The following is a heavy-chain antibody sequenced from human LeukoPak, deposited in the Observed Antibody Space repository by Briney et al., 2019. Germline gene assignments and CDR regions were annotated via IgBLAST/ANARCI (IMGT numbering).Heavy chain of an antibody. CDR1: GGSISSGSYY. J-gene: IGHJ5*02. CDR3: ARDQTNYSGSYYYDTEGGWFDP. D-gene: IGHD1-26*01. CDR2: IYTSGST. Sequence: PSETLSLTCTVSGGSISSGSYYWSWIRQPAGKGLEWIGRIYTSGSTNYNPSLKSRVTISVDTSKNQFSLKLSSVTAADTAVYYWARDQTNYSGSYYYDTEGGWFDPWGQGTLVTVSS. V-gene: IGHV4-61*02.